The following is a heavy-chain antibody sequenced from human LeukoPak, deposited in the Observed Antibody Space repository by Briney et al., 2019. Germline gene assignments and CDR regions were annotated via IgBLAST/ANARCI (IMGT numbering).Heavy chain of an antibody. D-gene: IGHD6-19*01. CDR3: TTEYRHSSGWYGAFDI. CDR2: IKSKTDGGAT. J-gene: IGHJ3*02. CDR1: GFTLSNAW. V-gene: IGHV3-15*01. Sequence: GGSLRLSCAASGFTLSNAWMSWVRQAPGKGLEWVGRIKSKTDGGATDYAAPVKGRFAIFRDNSKNTLYLQMNSLETEDTAVYYCTTEYRHSSGWYGAFDIWGQGTMVTVSS.